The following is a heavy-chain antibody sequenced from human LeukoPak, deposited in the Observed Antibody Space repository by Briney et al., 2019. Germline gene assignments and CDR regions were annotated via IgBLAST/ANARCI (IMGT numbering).Heavy chain of an antibody. V-gene: IGHV3-7*01. J-gene: IGHJ4*02. CDR2: IKQDGSEK. CDR1: GFTVSSYW. Sequence: GGSLRLSCAASGFTVSSYWMSWVRQPPGKGLEWVANIKQDGSEKYYVDSVKGRFTIPRDNAKNSLYLQMNSLRAEDTAVYYCARGDTQRDYYDSSGYFDYWGQGTLVTVSS. D-gene: IGHD3-22*01. CDR3: ARGDTQRDYYDSSGYFDY.